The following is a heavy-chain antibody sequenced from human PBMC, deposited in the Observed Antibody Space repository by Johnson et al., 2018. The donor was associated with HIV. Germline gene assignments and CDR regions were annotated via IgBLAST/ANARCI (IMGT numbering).Heavy chain of an antibody. V-gene: IGHV3-30*02. CDR1: GFTFSSYD. CDR3: AKDGDDGDGPDGTKGAFDI. J-gene: IGHJ3*02. CDR2: IRYDGSNK. Sequence: VQLVESGGGVVQPGGSLRLSCAASGFTFSSYDMNWVRQAPGKGLEGVAFIRYDGSNKYYADSVKGRFTISRDSSKNTLYLQMNSLRIEDTGLYYCAKDGDDGDGPDGTKGAFDIWGQGTMVTVSS. D-gene: IGHD5-24*01.